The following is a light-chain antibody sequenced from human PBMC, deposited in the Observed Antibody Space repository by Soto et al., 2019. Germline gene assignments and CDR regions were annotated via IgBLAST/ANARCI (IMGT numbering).Light chain of an antibody. J-gene: IGKJ1*01. CDR1: QSISSTY. Sequence: EIVLTQSPGTLSLSPGERATLSCRASQSISSTYLAWYRQKPGQAPRLLIYAASSRATGIPDRFSGSGSGTDFTLTISSLEPEELVVYYCQQYYASSWTFGQGTRVDSK. CDR3: QQYYASSWT. CDR2: AAS. V-gene: IGKV3-20*01.